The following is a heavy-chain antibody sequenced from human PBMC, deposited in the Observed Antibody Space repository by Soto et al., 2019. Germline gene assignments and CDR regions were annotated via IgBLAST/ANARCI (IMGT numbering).Heavy chain of an antibody. J-gene: IGHJ6*02. CDR3: ARAFGGSLYYYGMDV. V-gene: IGHV1-2*02. D-gene: IGHD2-15*01. CDR1: GYTFTGYY. CDR2: INPNSGGT. Sequence: GASVKVSCKASGYTFTGYYMHWVRQAPGQGLEWMGWINPNSGGTNYAQKFQGRVTMTRDTSISTAYMGLSRLRSDDTAVYYCARAFGGSLYYYGMDVWGQGTTVTVSS.